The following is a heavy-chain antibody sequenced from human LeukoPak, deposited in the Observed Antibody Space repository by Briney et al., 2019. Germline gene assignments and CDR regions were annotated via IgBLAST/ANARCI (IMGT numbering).Heavy chain of an antibody. CDR1: GGSFSGYY. V-gene: IGHV4-34*01. D-gene: IGHD6-13*01. Sequence: SSETLSLTCAVCGGSFSGYYWSWIRQPPAKGLEWIGEINHRGSTNYNPSLKSRVTISVDTSKNQFSLKLSSVTAADTAVYYCARGRDSSSWSGDYWGQGTLVTVSS. CDR2: INHRGST. CDR3: ARGRDSSSWSGDY. J-gene: IGHJ4*02.